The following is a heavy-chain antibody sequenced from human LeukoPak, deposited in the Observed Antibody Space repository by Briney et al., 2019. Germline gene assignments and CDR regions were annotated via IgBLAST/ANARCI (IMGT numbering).Heavy chain of an antibody. CDR3: ARTQGRYCSSTSCPPYYFDY. Sequence: GASVKVSCKASGYTFTSYGISWVRQAPGQGLEWMGWISAYNGNTNYAQKLQGRVTMTTDTSTSTAYMELRSLRSDDTAVYYCARTQGRYCSSTSCPPYYFDYWGQGTLVTVSS. CDR2: ISAYNGNT. CDR1: GYTFTSYG. D-gene: IGHD2-2*01. V-gene: IGHV1-18*01. J-gene: IGHJ4*02.